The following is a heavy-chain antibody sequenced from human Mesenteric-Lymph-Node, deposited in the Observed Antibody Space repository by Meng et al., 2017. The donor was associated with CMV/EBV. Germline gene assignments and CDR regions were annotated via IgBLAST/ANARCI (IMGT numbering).Heavy chain of an antibody. D-gene: IGHD3-10*01. CDR1: GFTFSSYW. CDR3: ARGLKRIRFITMVRGDLDY. Sequence: GESLKISCAAPGFTFSSYWMHWVRQAPGKGLEWVSVIYSGGSTYYADSVKGRFTISRDNSKNTLYLQMNSLRAEDTAVYYCARGLKRIRFITMVRGDLDYWGQGTLVTVSS. CDR2: IYSGGST. J-gene: IGHJ4*02. V-gene: IGHV3-66*02.